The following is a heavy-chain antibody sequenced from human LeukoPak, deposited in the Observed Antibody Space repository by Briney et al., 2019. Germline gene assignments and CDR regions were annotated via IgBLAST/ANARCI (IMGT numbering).Heavy chain of an antibody. J-gene: IGHJ4*02. CDR3: ARDIDY. CDR2: IYYSGST. CDR1: GGSISSYY. Sequence: KPSETLSLTCTVSGGSISSYYWSWIRQPPGKGLEWIGYIYYSGSTIYNPSLKSRVTISVDTSKDQFSLKLSSVTAADTAVYYCARDIDYWGQGTLVTVSS. V-gene: IGHV4-59*01.